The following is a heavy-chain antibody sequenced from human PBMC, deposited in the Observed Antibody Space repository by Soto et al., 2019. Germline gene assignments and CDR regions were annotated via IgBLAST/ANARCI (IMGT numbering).Heavy chain of an antibody. V-gene: IGHV1-8*01. CDR2: MNPNSGNT. CDR1: GYTFTSYD. CDR3: ACGLYYYYGMDV. Sequence: QVQLVQSGAEVKKPGASVKVSCKASGYTFTSYDINWVRQATGQGLEWMGWMNPNSGNTGYAQKFHGRVTMTRNTSISTAYMELSSLRSEDTAVYYCACGLYYYYGMDVWGQGTTVTVSS. D-gene: IGHD2-21*01. J-gene: IGHJ6*02.